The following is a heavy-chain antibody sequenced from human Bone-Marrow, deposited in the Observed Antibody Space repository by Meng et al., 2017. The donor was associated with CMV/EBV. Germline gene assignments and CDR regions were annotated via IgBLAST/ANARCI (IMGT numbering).Heavy chain of an antibody. V-gene: IGHV1-46*01. D-gene: IGHD4-23*01. J-gene: IGHJ6*02. Sequence: ASVKVSCKASGYTFTTYGISWVRQAPGQGLEWMGIINPSGGSTSYAQKFQGRVTMTRDTSTSTVYMELSSLRSEDTAVYYCARDYVDYGGNGGMDVWGQGTTVTFSS. CDR1: GYTFTTYG. CDR3: ARDYVDYGGNGGMDV. CDR2: INPSGGST.